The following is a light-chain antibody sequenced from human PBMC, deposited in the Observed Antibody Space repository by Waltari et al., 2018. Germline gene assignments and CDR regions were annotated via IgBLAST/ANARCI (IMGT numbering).Light chain of an antibody. CDR2: DAS. CDR1: QNIANN. J-gene: IGKJ2*01. V-gene: IGKV3-15*01. Sequence: EIVLTQSPAAVSLSPGERATLSCRASQNIANNLAWYQHKGGQAPRLLIYDASTRATGIPVRFSGSGSGTEFTLSISSLQTEDFAVYFCQQYDDWHAYSFGQGTKLEIK. CDR3: QQYDDWHAYS.